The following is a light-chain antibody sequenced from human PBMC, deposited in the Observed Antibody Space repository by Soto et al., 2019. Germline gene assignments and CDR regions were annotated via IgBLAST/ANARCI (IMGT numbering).Light chain of an antibody. CDR3: ASWTTSTTMI. CDR2: DVN. J-gene: IGLJ2*01. V-gene: IGLV2-14*03. Sequence: QSALTQPASVSGSPGQSITISCTGTRSDIGAYNFVSWYQQHPGEVPKLILYDVNVRPSGVSNRFSASKSGNTASLTISGLQAEDEADYCCASWTTSTTMIFGGGTKVTVL. CDR1: RSDIGAYNF.